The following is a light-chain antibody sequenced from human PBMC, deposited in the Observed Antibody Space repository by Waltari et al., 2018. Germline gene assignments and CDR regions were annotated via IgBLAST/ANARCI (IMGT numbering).Light chain of an antibody. CDR3: QRYGSSPLVS. J-gene: IGKJ3*01. CDR2: GAS. CDR1: QSVPSNY. Sequence: EIVLTQSPGTLSLSPGERATPSCRASQSVPSNYLAWYQQKPGQPPSLLIYGASTRATGIPDRFSGSGSGTDFTLTISSVEPEDFAVYYCQRYGSSPLVSFGPGTKVDIK. V-gene: IGKV3-20*01.